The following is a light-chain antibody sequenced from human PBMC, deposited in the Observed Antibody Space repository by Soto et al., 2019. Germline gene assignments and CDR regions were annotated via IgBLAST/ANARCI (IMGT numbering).Light chain of an antibody. Sequence: DIVLTQSPGTLSLSPGERATLSCRASQSVASTYLAWYQQKPGQAPRLLIYGASSRATGIPDRFSGSGSGTDFTLTISRLEPEEFAVYYCQQYGNSPPFTFGPGTKVDIK. CDR3: QQYGNSPPFT. CDR2: GAS. V-gene: IGKV3-20*01. CDR1: QSVASTY. J-gene: IGKJ3*01.